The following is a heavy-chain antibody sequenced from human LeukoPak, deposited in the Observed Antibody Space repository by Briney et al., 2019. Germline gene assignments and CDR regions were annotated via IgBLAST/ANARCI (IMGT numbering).Heavy chain of an antibody. D-gene: IGHD1-26*01. CDR2: ISGGGGIT. J-gene: IGHJ4*02. V-gene: IGHV3-23*01. Sequence: GGSLRLSCAASGFTFTSYAMSWVRQAPGKGLEWVSTISGGGGITYYADSVKGRFTISRDSSKKTLYLQMNSLRAEDTAVYYCAREREGHFDYWGQGTLVTVSS. CDR1: GFTFTSYA. CDR3: AREREGHFDY.